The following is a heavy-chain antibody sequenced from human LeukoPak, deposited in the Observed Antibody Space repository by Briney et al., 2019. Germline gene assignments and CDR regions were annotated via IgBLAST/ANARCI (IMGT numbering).Heavy chain of an antibody. V-gene: IGHV4-38-2*02. CDR3: ARDLVQGYDILTGPYDY. CDR1: GYSISSGYY. J-gene: IGHJ4*02. CDR2: IYHSGST. D-gene: IGHD3-9*01. Sequence: SETLSLTCAVSGYSISSGYYWGWIRQPPGKGLEWIGSIYHSGSTYYNPSLKSRVTIPVDTSKNQFSLKLSSVTAADTAVYYCARDLVQGYDILTGPYDYWGQGTLVTVSS.